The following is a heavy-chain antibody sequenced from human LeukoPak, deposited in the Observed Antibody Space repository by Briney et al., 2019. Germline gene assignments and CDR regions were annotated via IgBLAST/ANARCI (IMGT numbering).Heavy chain of an antibody. CDR1: GFTFSSYE. D-gene: IGHD4-23*01. CDR3: ARESPSYGGNVFDY. Sequence: GGSLRLSCAASGFTFSSYEMNWVRQAPGKGLEWVSYISSSGTAIYYADSVKGRFTISRDNAKNSLYLQMNSLRAEDTAVYYCARESPSYGGNVFDYWGQGTLVTVSS. V-gene: IGHV3-48*03. J-gene: IGHJ4*02. CDR2: ISSSGTAI.